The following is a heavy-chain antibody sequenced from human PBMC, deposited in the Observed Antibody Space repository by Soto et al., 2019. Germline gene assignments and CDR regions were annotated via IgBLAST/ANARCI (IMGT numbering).Heavy chain of an antibody. Sequence: SETLSLTCTVSGGSISSYYWSWIRHPPGKGLEWIGYIYYSGSTNYNPSLKSRVTISVDTSKNQFSLKLSSVTAADTAVYYCARSGYDGDFDYWGQGTLVTVSS. V-gene: IGHV4-59*01. CDR1: GGSISSYY. J-gene: IGHJ4*02. D-gene: IGHD5-12*01. CDR3: ARSGYDGDFDY. CDR2: IYYSGST.